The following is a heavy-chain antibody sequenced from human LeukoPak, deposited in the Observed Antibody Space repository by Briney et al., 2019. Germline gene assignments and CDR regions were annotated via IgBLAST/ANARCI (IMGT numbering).Heavy chain of an antibody. CDR3: ARIVRGVISPDDAFDI. CDR2: IYYSGSA. J-gene: IGHJ3*02. V-gene: IGHV4-59*01. Sequence: SETLSLTCTVSGGSISSYYWSWIRQPPGKGLEWIGYIYYSGSANYNPSLKSRVTISVDTSKNQFSLMLSSVTAADTAVYYCARIVRGVISPDDAFDIWGQGTMVTVSS. D-gene: IGHD3-10*01. CDR1: GGSISSYY.